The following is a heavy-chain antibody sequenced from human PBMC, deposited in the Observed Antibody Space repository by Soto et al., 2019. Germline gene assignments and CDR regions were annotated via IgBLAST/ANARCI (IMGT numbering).Heavy chain of an antibody. J-gene: IGHJ4*02. CDR2: TSWNSDIK. CDR1: GFRFDAYA. Sequence: EVQLVESGGGLVQPGRSLRLSCAASGFRFDAYAMHWVRQAPGKGREWVATTSWNSDIKGYADSVKGRFTVTREHARNSLSLQMNSLRTEYSALYFCGKGTTVTSGLIDHWGQGTLVTVSS. V-gene: IGHV3-9*01. CDR3: GKGTTVTSGLIDH. D-gene: IGHD4-17*01.